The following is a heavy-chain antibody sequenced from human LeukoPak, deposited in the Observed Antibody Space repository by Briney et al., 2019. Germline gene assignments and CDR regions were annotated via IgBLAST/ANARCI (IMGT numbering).Heavy chain of an antibody. CDR3: AKDLGRYRNNYFDY. D-gene: IGHD1-26*01. CDR1: GFTFSDYY. Sequence: GGSLRLSCAASGFTFSDYYMSWIRQAPGKGLEWVSYISLTSSHTNYADSVKGRFTISRDNAKNSLYLQMNSLRAEDTAVYYCAKDLGRYRNNYFDYWGQGTLVTVSS. V-gene: IGHV3-11*05. CDR2: ISLTSSHT. J-gene: IGHJ4*02.